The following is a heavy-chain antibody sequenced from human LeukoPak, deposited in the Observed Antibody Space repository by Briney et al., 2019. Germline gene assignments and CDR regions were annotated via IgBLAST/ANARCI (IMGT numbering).Heavy chain of an antibody. CDR2: ICYRGFT. Sequence: ADPQSLTCSLSGHPMNSYHWRWLREPPGKGRKGLGYICYRGFTNYNPSLKSRVTISVDTSKNQFSLKLSSVTAADTAVYYCARGRKSYGLYYYYYYMDVWGKGTTVTVSS. CDR3: ARGRKSYGLYYYYYYMDV. V-gene: IGHV4-59*07. CDR1: GHPMNSYH. D-gene: IGHD5-18*01. J-gene: IGHJ6*03.